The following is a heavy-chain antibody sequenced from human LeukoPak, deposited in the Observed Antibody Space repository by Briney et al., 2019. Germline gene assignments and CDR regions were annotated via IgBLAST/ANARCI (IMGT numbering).Heavy chain of an antibody. Sequence: SETLSLTCTVSGGSISSYYWSWIRQPPGKGLEWIGYIYYSGSTKYNPSLKGRVTISVDTSKNQFSLKLSSVTAADTAVYYCARTFSIFGVAHGGFDLWGQGTMVTVSS. D-gene: IGHD3-3*01. CDR3: ARTFSIFGVAHGGFDL. V-gene: IGHV4-59*08. J-gene: IGHJ3*01. CDR2: IYYSGST. CDR1: GGSISSYY.